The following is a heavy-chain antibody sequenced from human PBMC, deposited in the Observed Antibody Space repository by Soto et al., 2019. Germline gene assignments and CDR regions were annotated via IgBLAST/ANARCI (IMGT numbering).Heavy chain of an antibody. CDR2: ISSSSYI. Sequence: GGSLRLSCAASGFTFSSYSMNWVRQAPGKGLEWVSSISSSSYIYYAESVKGRFTISRDNAKNSLYLQMNSLRAEDTAVYYCARGNYYGSGSYYILSPDYYYYYMDVWGKGTTVTVSS. CDR1: GFTFSSYS. J-gene: IGHJ6*03. D-gene: IGHD3-10*01. CDR3: ARGNYYGSGSYYILSPDYYYYYMDV. V-gene: IGHV3-21*01.